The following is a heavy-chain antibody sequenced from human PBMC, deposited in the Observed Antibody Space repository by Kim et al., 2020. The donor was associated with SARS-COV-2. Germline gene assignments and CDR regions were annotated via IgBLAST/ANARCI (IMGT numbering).Heavy chain of an antibody. Sequence: SETLSLTCTVSGGSISSGGYYWSWIRQHPGKGLEWIGYIYYSGSTYYNPSLKSRVTISVDTSKNQFSLKLSSVTAADTAVYYCAREYHYYDSSGYYSPMNWGQGTLVTVSS. D-gene: IGHD3-22*01. J-gene: IGHJ4*02. V-gene: IGHV4-31*03. CDR2: IYYSGST. CDR1: GGSISSGGYY. CDR3: AREYHYYDSSGYYSPMN.